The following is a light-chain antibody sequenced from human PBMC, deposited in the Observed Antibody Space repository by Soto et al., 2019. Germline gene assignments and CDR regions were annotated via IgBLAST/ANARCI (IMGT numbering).Light chain of an antibody. V-gene: IGLV3-1*01. CDR3: QAWVSSTAVV. CDR2: QDS. CDR1: KLGDKY. J-gene: IGLJ2*01. Sequence: SYELTQPPSVSVSPGQTASITCSGDKLGDKYACWYQQKPGQSPVLVIYQDSKRPSGIPERFSGSNSGNTATLTISENQAMDVAYYYWQAWVSSTAVVFGRGTKVTVL.